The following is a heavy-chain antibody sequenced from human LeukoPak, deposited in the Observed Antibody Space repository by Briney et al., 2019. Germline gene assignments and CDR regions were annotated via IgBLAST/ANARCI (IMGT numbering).Heavy chain of an antibody. CDR2: INGRAATT. CDR3: AKAPANVEGYYFYYMDV. D-gene: IGHD1-1*01. Sequence: GGSLRLSCAASGFASGFTFSSYAMSWVRQARGKGLEWVASINGRAATTYYADSVKGRFTISRDNSKNTLYLQMNSLGADDTAVYYCAKAPANVEGYYFYYMDVWGKGTTVTVSS. J-gene: IGHJ6*03. CDR1: GFTFSSYA. V-gene: IGHV3-23*01.